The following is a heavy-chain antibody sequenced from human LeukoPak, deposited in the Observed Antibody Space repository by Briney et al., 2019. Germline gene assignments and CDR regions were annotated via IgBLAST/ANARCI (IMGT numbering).Heavy chain of an antibody. D-gene: IGHD3-22*01. V-gene: IGHV3-23*01. CDR3: AREPHNYYDSSGYYNYFDY. J-gene: IGHJ4*02. CDR2: ISGTGGST. Sequence: GGSLRLSCAASGFTFSTHAMSWVRQAPGKGLEWVSGISGTGGSTYYADSVRGRFTISRDNSKNTLYLQMNSLRAEDTAVYYCAREPHNYYDSSGYYNYFDYWGQGTLVTVSS. CDR1: GFTFSTHA.